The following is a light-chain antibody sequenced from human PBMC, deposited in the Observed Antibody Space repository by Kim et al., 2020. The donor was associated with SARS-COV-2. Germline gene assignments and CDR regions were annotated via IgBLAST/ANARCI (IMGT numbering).Light chain of an antibody. J-gene: IGKJ1*01. CDR2: GAS. Sequence: EIVLTQSPGTLSLSPGERATLSCRASQNINGNYLAWYQQKPGQAPRLLIYGASSRATGIPDRFSGSGSGTDFTLTISRLEPEDFAVYYCQQYGTSPWTFGQGTKLEI. V-gene: IGKV3-20*01. CDR1: QNINGNY. CDR3: QQYGTSPWT.